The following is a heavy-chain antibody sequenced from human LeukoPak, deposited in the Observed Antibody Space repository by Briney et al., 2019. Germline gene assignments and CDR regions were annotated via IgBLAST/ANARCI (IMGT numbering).Heavy chain of an antibody. V-gene: IGHV4-34*01. D-gene: IGHD3-9*01. CDR3: ASLYDILTGLLNDAFDI. Sequence: SETLSLTCTVYGGSFSGYYWTWIRQPPGKGLEWIGEINHSGSTNYNPSLKSRVTISVDTSKNQFSLKLSSVTAADTAVYYCASLYDILTGLLNDAFDIWGQGTMVTVSS. J-gene: IGHJ3*02. CDR2: INHSGST. CDR1: GGSFSGYY.